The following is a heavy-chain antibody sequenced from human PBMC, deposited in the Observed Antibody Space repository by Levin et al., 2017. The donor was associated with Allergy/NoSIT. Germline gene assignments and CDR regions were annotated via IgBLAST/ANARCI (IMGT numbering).Heavy chain of an antibody. D-gene: IGHD3-9*01. CDR3: ARAGYDILTGRPQGPDFDY. V-gene: IGHV4-59*01. CDR2: IYYSGST. CDR1: GGSISSYY. Sequence: SQTLSLTCTVSGGSISSYYWSWIRQPPGKGLEWIGYIYYSGSTNYNPSLKSRVTISVDTSKNQFSLKLSSVTAADTAVYYCARAGYDILTGRPQGPDFDYWGQGTLVTVSS. J-gene: IGHJ4*02.